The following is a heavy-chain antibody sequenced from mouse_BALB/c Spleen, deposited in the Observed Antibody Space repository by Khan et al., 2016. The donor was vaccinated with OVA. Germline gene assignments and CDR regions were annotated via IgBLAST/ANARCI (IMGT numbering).Heavy chain of an antibody. J-gene: IGHJ3*01. V-gene: IGHV1S81*02. CDR3: ARSGYGNPFAY. CDR2: INPNNGDS. Sequence: QVQLQQPGAELVKPGTSVKISCKASGYTFTSYYMYWVKQRPGQGLEWIGGINPNNGDSNFNAKFKSKATLTVDKSSSTAYMHLGILTSEDSAVYYCARSGYGNPFAYWGQGTLVTVSA. CDR1: GYTFTSYY. D-gene: IGHD2-1*01.